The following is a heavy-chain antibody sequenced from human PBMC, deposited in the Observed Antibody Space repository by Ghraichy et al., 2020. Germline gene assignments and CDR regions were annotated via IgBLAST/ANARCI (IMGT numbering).Heavy chain of an antibody. CDR1: GFTFSSYW. D-gene: IGHD3-22*01. CDR2: IKQDGSEK. V-gene: IGHV3-7*01. J-gene: IGHJ4*02. Sequence: GESLNISCAASGFTFSSYWMSWVRQAPGKGLEWVANIKQDGSEKYYVDSVKGRFTISRDNAKNSLYLQMNSLRAEDTAVYYCARDLDSSGYTLFDYWGQGTLVTVSS. CDR3: ARDLDSSGYTLFDY.